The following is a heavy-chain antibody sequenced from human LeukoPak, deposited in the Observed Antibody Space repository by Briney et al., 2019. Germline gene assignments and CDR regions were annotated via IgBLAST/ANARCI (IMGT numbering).Heavy chain of an antibody. CDR1: VYTFTSYY. J-gene: IGHJ4*02. CDR3: ARGYCSGGTCNLDY. Sequence: ASVKVSYKASVYTFTSYYIHWVRQAPEQGLECMGIINPSGGGTTYAQKFKGRVTMTRDTSTSSVYMELSSLRSEDTAVYYCARGYCSGGTCNLDYWGLGTLVTVSS. D-gene: IGHD2-15*01. V-gene: IGHV1-46*01. CDR2: INPSGGGT.